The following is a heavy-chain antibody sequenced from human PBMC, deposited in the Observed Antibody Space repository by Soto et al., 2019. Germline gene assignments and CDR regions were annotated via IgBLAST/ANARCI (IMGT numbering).Heavy chain of an antibody. CDR2: ISGSGGST. J-gene: IGHJ6*02. CDR3: AKYCSGGSCYWYGMDV. Sequence: EVQLLESGGGLVQPGGSLRLSCAASGFTFSTYAMSWVRQAPGKGLEWVSGISGSGGSTYYAASVKGRFTISRDNSKNTRYLQMNSLRAEDTAVYYCAKYCSGGSCYWYGMDVWGQGTTVTVSS. D-gene: IGHD2-15*01. CDR1: GFTFSTYA. V-gene: IGHV3-23*01.